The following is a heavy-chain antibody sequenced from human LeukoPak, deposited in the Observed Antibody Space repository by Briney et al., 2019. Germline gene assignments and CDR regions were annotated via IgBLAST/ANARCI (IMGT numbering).Heavy chain of an antibody. CDR2: ISAYNGNT. V-gene: IGHV1-18*04. J-gene: IGHJ4*02. CDR3: ARDRDTSCYDY. Sequence: ASVKVSCNASGYTFTGYYMHWVRQAPGQGLEWMGWISAYNGNTNYAQKLQGRVTMTTDTSTSTAYMELRSLRSDDTAVYYCARDRDTSCYDYWGQGTLVTVSS. D-gene: IGHD2-2*01. CDR1: GYTFTGYY.